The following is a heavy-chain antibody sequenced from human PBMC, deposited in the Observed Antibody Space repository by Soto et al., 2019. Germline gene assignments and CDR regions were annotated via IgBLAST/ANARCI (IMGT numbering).Heavy chain of an antibody. CDR1: GGSIRGRTSF. Sequence: SGPLSLTCTFSGGSIRGRTSFGGWIRQPPGKGLEWIGSIYYSGSTYYRPSLKSRVTISVDTSKNQFSLKLSSVTAADTAVYYCARQVPAAIRLGWFDPWGQGTLVTVSS. CDR3: ARQVPAAIRLGWFDP. V-gene: IGHV4-39*01. D-gene: IGHD2-2*02. CDR2: IYYSGST. J-gene: IGHJ5*02.